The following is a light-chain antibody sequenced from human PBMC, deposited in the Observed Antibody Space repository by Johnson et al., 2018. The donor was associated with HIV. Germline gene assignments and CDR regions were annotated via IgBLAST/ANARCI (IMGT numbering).Light chain of an antibody. V-gene: IGLV1-51*01. CDR1: SSNIGKNY. J-gene: IGLJ1*01. CDR3: GTWDGSLRAYV. CDR2: DNN. Sequence: QSALTQPPSVSAAPGQKVTISCSGSSSNIGKNYVSWYQQLPGTAPKLLIYDNNKRPSGIPDRFSGSKSGTSATLGITGLQTGDEADYYCGTWDGSLRAYVFGTETKVTVL.